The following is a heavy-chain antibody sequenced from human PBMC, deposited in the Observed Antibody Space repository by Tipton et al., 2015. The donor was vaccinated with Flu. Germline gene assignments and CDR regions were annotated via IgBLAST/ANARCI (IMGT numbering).Heavy chain of an antibody. Sequence: TLSLTCSVSGGSINNYYLSWIRQPPGKGLEWIGIMSYSGSTYYNPSLKSRVATSVDTSTNQFSLRLSSVTAADTAVYFCAREEAVDHFGSAIHYWGQGTLVTVSS. CDR2: MSYSGST. V-gene: IGHV4-59*12. J-gene: IGHJ4*02. CDR1: GGSINNYY. D-gene: IGHD3-10*01. CDR3: AREEAVDHFGSAIHY.